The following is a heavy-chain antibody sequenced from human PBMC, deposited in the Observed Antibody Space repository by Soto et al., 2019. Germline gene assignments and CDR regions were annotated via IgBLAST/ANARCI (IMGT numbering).Heavy chain of an antibody. CDR1: GFTFSSYS. CDR2: ISSSSSYI. V-gene: IGHV3-21*01. J-gene: IGHJ4*02. CDR3: ARDTYSSSWTKYFDY. D-gene: IGHD6-13*01. Sequence: GGSLRLSCAASGFTFSSYSMNWVRQAPGKGLEWVSSISSSSSYIYYADSVKGRFTISRDNAKNSLYPQMNSLRAEDTAVYYCARDTYSSSWTKYFDYWGQGTLVTVSS.